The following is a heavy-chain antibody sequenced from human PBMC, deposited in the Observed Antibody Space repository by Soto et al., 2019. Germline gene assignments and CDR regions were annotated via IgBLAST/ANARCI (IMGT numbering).Heavy chain of an antibody. D-gene: IGHD3-16*01. CDR1: GYSFTSYW. CDR2: IYPGDSDT. Sequence: GESLKISCKGSGYSFTSYWIGWVRQLPGKGQEWMGIIYPGDSDTRYSPSFQGQVTISADKSISTAYLQWSSLKASDTAMYYCARHSLGAIRNYYYGMDVWGQGTTVTV. V-gene: IGHV5-51*01. CDR3: ARHSLGAIRNYYYGMDV. J-gene: IGHJ6*02.